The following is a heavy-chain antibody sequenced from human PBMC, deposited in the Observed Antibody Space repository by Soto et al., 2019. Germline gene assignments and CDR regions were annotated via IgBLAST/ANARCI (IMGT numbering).Heavy chain of an antibody. CDR1: GGSISSGGYY. CDR3: ARGQVVAAQH. D-gene: IGHD2-15*01. CDR2: INHSGST. Sequence: SETLSLTCAVSGGSISSGGYYWSWIRQPPGKGLEWIGEINHSGSTNYNPSLKSRVTISVDRSKNQFSLKLSSVTAADTAVYYCARGQVVAAQHWGQGTLVTVSS. V-gene: IGHV4-30-2*01. J-gene: IGHJ4*02.